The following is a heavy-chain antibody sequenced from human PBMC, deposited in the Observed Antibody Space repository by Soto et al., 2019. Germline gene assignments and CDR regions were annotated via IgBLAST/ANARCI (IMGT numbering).Heavy chain of an antibody. CDR3: ARDDSVALAARPDYYYGMDV. J-gene: IGHJ6*02. V-gene: IGHV3-30-3*01. CDR1: GFTFSSYA. CDR2: ISYDGSNK. D-gene: IGHD6-6*01. Sequence: GGSLRLSCAASGFTFSSYAMHWVRQAPGKGLEWVAVISYDGSNKYYADSVKGRFTISRDNSKNTLYLQMNSLRAEDTAVYYCARDDSVALAARPDYYYGMDVWGQGTTVTVSS.